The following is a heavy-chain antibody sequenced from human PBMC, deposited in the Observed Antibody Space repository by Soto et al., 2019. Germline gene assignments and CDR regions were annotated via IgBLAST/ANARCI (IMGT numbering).Heavy chain of an antibody. Sequence: QVQLQESGPGLVKPSQTLSLTCTVSGGSISSGGYYWSWIRQHPAKGLEWIGYIYYSGSTYYNPSLQSRVTISVDPAKHQFSQKLSSVTAADTAVYYCARAVPPIYFDYWGQGTLVTVSS. D-gene: IGHD6-6*01. CDR1: GGSISSGGYY. J-gene: IGHJ4*02. CDR3: ARAVPPIYFDY. CDR2: IYYSGST. V-gene: IGHV4-31*03.